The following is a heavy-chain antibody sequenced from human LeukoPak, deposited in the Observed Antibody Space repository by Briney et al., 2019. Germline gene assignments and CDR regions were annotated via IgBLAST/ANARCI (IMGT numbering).Heavy chain of an antibody. CDR3: ARFTGGYSVPDY. CDR2: ISSSGSTI. Sequence: GRSLRLSCAASGFTFSSYEMNWVRQAPGKGLEWVSYISSSGSTIYYADSVKGRFTISRDNAKNSLYLQMNSLRAEDTAVYYCARFTGGYSVPDYWGQGTLVTVSS. V-gene: IGHV3-48*03. J-gene: IGHJ4*02. CDR1: GFTFSSYE. D-gene: IGHD5-18*01.